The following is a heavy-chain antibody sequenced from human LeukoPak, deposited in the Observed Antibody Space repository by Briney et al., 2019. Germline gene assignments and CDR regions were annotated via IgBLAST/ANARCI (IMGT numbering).Heavy chain of an antibody. Sequence: PGGSLRLSCAASGFTFSTYSMNWVRQAPGKGLEWVSSISSNSRHIYCADSMRGRFTISRDNAKNSLYLQMNSLKPEDTAVYYCARVAEAAAFDSWGQGTLVTVSS. D-gene: IGHD6-13*01. CDR3: ARVAEAAAFDS. V-gene: IGHV3-21*06. J-gene: IGHJ4*02. CDR2: ISSNSRHI. CDR1: GFTFSTYS.